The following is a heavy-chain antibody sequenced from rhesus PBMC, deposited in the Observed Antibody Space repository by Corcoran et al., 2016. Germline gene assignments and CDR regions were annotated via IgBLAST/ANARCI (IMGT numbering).Heavy chain of an antibody. CDR2: IYWNDRK. J-gene: IGHJ4*01. V-gene: IGHV2-95*01. Sequence: QVTLKESGPALVKPTQTLTLTCTFSGFSISTTGTGVGWIRQLPGKALERLASIYWNDRKYYSTSLKSKLTISKDTSKNQVVLTMTNMDPVDTATYYCARVTPTVLIFRYFNYWGQGVLVTVSS. D-gene: IGHD2-21*01. CDR3: ARVTPTVLIFRYFNY. CDR1: GFSISTTGTG.